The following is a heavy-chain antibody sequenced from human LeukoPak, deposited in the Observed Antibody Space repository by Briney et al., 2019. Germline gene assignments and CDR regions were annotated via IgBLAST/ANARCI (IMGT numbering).Heavy chain of an antibody. D-gene: IGHD2-2*01. CDR2: ISSSSSTI. V-gene: IGHV3-48*01. CDR1: GFTFSSYT. Sequence: PGGSLRLSCAASGFTFSSYTMNWVRQAPGKGLEWVSYISSSSSTIYYADSVKGRFTISRDNAENSLYLQMNSLRAEDTAVYYCARGYCSSTSCHGPFDYWGQGTLVTVSS. CDR3: ARGYCSSTSCHGPFDY. J-gene: IGHJ4*02.